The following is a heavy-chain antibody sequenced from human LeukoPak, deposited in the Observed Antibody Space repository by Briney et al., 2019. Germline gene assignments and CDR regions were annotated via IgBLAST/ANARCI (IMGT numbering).Heavy chain of an antibody. J-gene: IGHJ4*02. V-gene: IGHV3-43*01. CDR1: GFTFDRYT. Sequence: GGSLRLSCAASGFTFDRYTIHWVRQAPGEGLEWVSLAGWAGGTTFSSDSVRGRFTISRDSGRKSVYLQMNSLTTDDTAFYFCAKELDTMFFDYWGQGALVTVSS. CDR2: AGWAGGTT. CDR3: AKELDTMFFDY. D-gene: IGHD3-10*02.